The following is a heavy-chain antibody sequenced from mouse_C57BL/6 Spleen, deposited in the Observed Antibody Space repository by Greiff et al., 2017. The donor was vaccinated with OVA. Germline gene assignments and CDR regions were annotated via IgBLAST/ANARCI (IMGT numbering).Heavy chain of an antibody. V-gene: IGHV1-4*01. Sequence: QVQLQQSGAELARPGASVKMSCKASGYTFTSYTMHWVKQRPGQGLEWIGYINPSSGYTKYNQKFKDKATLTADKSSSTAYMQLSSLTSEDSAVYYSARKDYSNYVYWGQGTTLTVSS. CDR2: INPSSGYT. CDR1: GYTFTSYT. CDR3: ARKDYSNYVY. J-gene: IGHJ2*01. D-gene: IGHD2-5*01.